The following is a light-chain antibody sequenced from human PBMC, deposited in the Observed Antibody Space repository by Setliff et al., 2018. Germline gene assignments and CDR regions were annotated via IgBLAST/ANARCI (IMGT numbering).Light chain of an antibody. CDR3: NAYTSGSTYV. CDR1: SSDVGSYHL. J-gene: IGLJ1*01. CDR2: EIN. V-gene: IGLV2-14*02. Sequence: QSVLTQPASVSGSPGQLITISCAGTSSDVGSYHLVSWYQQHPGKAPKLMIYEINNRPSGVSNRFSGSKSGNTASLTISGLQTEDEADYYCNAYTSGSTYVFGTGTKGTVL.